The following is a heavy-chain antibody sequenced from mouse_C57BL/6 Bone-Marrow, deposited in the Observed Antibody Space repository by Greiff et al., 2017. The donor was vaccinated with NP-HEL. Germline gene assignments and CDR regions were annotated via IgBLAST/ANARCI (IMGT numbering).Heavy chain of an antibody. CDR3: ASSSLLRGDAMGY. Sequence: QVQLQQPGAELVMPGASVKLSFKASGYTFTSYWMHWVKQRPGQGLEWIGEIDPSDSYTNYNQKFKGKSTLTVDKSSSPAYMQLSRLTSGDSAVYDWASSSLLRGDAMGYWGQRTSVTASS. V-gene: IGHV1-69*01. J-gene: IGHJ4*01. CDR1: GYTFTSYW. D-gene: IGHD1-1*01. CDR2: IDPSDSYT.